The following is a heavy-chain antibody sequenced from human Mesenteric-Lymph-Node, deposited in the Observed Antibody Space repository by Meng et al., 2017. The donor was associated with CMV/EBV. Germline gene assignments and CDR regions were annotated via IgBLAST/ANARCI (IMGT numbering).Heavy chain of an antibody. Sequence: TGGVGVGWLRQPPGKALECLALIYWNAAKRYRPSLRSRLTIAKDTSKNQVVLTMTNMDPVDTATYCCAHKSEYDLLTGDYTGGPFDYWGQGTLVTVSS. D-gene: IGHD3-9*01. CDR1: TGGVG. CDR2: IYWNAAK. V-gene: IGHV2-5*01. J-gene: IGHJ4*02. CDR3: AHKSEYDLLTGDYTGGPFDY.